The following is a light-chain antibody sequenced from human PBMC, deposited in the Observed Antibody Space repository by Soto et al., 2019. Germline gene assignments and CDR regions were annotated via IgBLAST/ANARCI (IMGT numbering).Light chain of an antibody. J-gene: IGKJ4*01. Sequence: EMLMTQSPATLSVSPGERATLSCRASQSVYGNLAWYQQKPGQAPRLLVYAASTRAAGIPARFSGGGSGTAYTLNISSLQSEDFAVYYCQQYNNWPLLSFGGGTKVE. CDR2: AAS. CDR3: QQYNNWPLLS. V-gene: IGKV3D-15*01. CDR1: QSVYGN.